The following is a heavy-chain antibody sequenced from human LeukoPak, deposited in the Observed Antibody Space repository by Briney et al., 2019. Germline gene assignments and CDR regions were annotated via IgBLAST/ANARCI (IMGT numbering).Heavy chain of an antibody. V-gene: IGHV1-24*01. CDR2: FDPEDGET. D-gene: IGHD3-22*01. CDR1: GYTLTELS. J-gene: IGHJ5*02. Sequence: ASVKVSCKVSGYTLTELSMHWVRQAPGKGLEWMGGFDPEDGETIYAQEFQGRVTMTEDTSTDTAYMELSSLRSEDTAVYYCATDKGGYYNWLDPWGQGTLVTVSS. CDR3: ATDKGGYYNWLDP.